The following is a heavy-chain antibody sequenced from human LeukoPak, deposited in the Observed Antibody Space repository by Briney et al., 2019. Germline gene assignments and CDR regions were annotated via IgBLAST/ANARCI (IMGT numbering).Heavy chain of an antibody. CDR1: GYTFTSYG. V-gene: IGHV1-18*01. CDR3: ARMHGGSYFPYGMDV. Sequence: ASVTVSCTASGYTFTSYGISWVRQAPGQGLEWMGWISAYNGNTNYAQKLQGRVTMTTDTSTSTAYMELRSLRSDDTAVYYCARMHGGSYFPYGMDVRGQGTTVTVSS. CDR2: ISAYNGNT. J-gene: IGHJ6*02. D-gene: IGHD1-26*01.